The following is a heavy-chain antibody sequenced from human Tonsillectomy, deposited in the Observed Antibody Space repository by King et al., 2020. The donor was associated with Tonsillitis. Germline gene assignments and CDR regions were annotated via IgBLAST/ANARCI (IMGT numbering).Heavy chain of an antibody. V-gene: IGHV3-43*01. J-gene: IGHJ5*02. CDR1: GFTFDDYT. Sequence: VQLVESGGVVVQPGGSLRLSCAASGFTFDDYTMHWVRQFPGKGLEWVSLITSDGAGTYYADSVKGRFTISRDNSINSLYVQMNSLRTEDTALYYCVKERNKIMDTWGQGTLVTVSS. CDR3: VKERNKIMDT. CDR2: ITSDGAGT. D-gene: IGHD2/OR15-2a*01.